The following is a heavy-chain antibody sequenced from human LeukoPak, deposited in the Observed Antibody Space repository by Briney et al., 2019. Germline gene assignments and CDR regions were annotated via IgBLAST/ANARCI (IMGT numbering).Heavy chain of an antibody. CDR1: GYTFTAYY. V-gene: IGHV1-2*02. J-gene: IGHJ3*02. CDR3: ARRVWLQDYGGFEN. Sequence: ASVKVSCKASGYTFTAYYMLWVRQAPGQGLQWMGWINPSSGGTNHAQKFQGRVTMTWDTSISTAYMELSRLRSDDTAVYYCARRVWLQDYGGFENWGQGTMVTVSS. D-gene: IGHD4/OR15-4a*01. CDR2: INPSSGGT.